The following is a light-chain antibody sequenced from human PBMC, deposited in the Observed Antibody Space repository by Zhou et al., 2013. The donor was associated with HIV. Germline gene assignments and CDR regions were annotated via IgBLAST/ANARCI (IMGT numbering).Light chain of an antibody. CDR1: QSVSSN. V-gene: IGKV3-15*01. J-gene: IGKJ1*01. Sequence: EIVMTQSPATLSVSPGERATLSCRASQSVSSNLAWYQQKPGQAPRLLIYDTSTRATGSPARFSGSGSGTDFTLTISSMQSEDFAVYYCQQYNKWPRTFGQGTKVGIE. CDR2: DTS. CDR3: QQYNKWPRT.